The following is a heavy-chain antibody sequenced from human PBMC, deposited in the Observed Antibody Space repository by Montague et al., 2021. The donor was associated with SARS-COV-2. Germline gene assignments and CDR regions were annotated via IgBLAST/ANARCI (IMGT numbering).Heavy chain of an antibody. D-gene: IGHD3-9*01. V-gene: IGHV4-39*01. J-gene: IGHJ2*01. CDR3: ARHVYDILTGYYTYWYFDL. CDR2: IYYSGST. CDR1: GGSISSSSYY. Sequence: SETLSLTCTVSGGSISSSSYYWGWIRQPPGKGLEWIGSIYYSGSTYYNPSLKSRVTISVDTSKNQFSLKLSSVTAADTAVHYCARHVYDILTGYYTYWYFDLWGRGTLVTVSS.